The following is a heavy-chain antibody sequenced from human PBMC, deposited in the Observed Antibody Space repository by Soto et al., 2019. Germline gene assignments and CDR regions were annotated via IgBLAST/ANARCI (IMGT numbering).Heavy chain of an antibody. V-gene: IGHV4-31*02. J-gene: IGHJ4*02. CDR3: ARALTTYFFFDY. CDR2: IYYSGNT. Sequence: WTWLRQHPGKGLEWIGYIYYSGNTYYNPSLKSRVTISVDTSKNQFSLNLTSVTAADTAVYYCARALTTYFFFDYWGQGTLVAVSS. D-gene: IGHD4-4*01.